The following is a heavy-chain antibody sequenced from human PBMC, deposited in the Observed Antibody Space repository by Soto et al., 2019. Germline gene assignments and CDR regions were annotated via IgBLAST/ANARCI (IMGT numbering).Heavy chain of an antibody. CDR1: GDTFTNFG. V-gene: IGHV1-18*01. Sequence: HLVQSGPEVKKPGASVTVSCKTSGDTFTNFGLSWGRQAPGQGLEWMGWIATYNINKNYAQKFQGRLTLTTDTSTSTGYMELKSLEYDDTAVYYCARVLRGVVNWFDPWGQGTLVTVSS. CDR2: IATYNINK. CDR3: ARVLRGVVNWFDP. J-gene: IGHJ5*02. D-gene: IGHD3-10*01.